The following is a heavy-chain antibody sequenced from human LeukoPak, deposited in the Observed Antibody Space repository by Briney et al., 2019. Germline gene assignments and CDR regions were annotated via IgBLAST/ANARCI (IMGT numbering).Heavy chain of an antibody. Sequence: SETLSLTCTVSGGSISSYYWSWIRQPPGKGLEWIGSIYYSGSSYYNPSLKSRVTISVDTSKNQFSLKLSSVTAADTAVYYCARARGYSYALSFDYWGQGTLVTVSS. J-gene: IGHJ4*02. CDR1: GGSISSYY. CDR2: IYYSGSS. V-gene: IGHV4-59*12. D-gene: IGHD5-18*01. CDR3: ARARGYSYALSFDY.